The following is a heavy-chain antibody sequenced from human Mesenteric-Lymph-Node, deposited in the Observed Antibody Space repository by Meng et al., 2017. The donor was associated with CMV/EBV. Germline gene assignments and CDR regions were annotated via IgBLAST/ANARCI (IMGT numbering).Heavy chain of an antibody. CDR1: GSSVNSGSYY. Sequence: SETLSLTCTVSGSSVNSGSYYWSWIRQPPGKGLEWIGCIYHSGSTNYNPSLKSRVTVSIDTSKKQFSLKLSSVTAADTAVYYCARIRGSSVLDYWGQGTLVTVSS. J-gene: IGHJ4*02. V-gene: IGHV4-61*01. CDR3: ARIRGSSVLDY. D-gene: IGHD6-6*01. CDR2: IYHSGST.